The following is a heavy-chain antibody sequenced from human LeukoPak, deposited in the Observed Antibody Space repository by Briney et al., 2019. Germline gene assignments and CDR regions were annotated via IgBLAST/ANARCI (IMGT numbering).Heavy chain of an antibody. J-gene: IGHJ4*02. Sequence: PGGSLRLSCAASGFTFSSYSMNWVRQAPGKGLEWVSSISSSSSYIYYADSVKGRFTISRDNAKNSLYLQMNSLRAEDTAVYYCAREWGYSYGYSDYWGQGTLVTVSS. CDR1: GFTFSSYS. D-gene: IGHD5-18*01. CDR3: AREWGYSYGYSDY. V-gene: IGHV3-21*01. CDR2: ISSSSSYI.